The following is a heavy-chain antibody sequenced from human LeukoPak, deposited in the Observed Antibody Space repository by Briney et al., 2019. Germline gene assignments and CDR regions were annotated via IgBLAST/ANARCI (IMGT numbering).Heavy chain of an antibody. J-gene: IGHJ4*02. CDR2: IDWDDDK. D-gene: IGHD6-25*01. CDR3: ARGSGCGTFFSY. Sequence: SGPTLMHPTQTLTLACTFSEFSRTTNQMRVSWIRQPPGKALEWLARIDWDDDKFYRTSLKTRLTISEDTSKNQVVLTITNIVPVDTATYYCARGSGCGTFFSYWGQGTQFTVSS. V-gene: IGHV2-70*04. CDR1: EFSRTTNQMR.